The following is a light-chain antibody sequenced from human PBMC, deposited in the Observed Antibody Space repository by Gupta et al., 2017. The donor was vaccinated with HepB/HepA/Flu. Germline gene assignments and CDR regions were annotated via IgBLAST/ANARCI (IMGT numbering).Light chain of an antibody. Sequence: QSVLTQPPSVSGAAGQRVTISCTGSSSNIGAGYDVHWYQQLPGTAPNLLIYDNNNRPSGVPDRFSGSKSGTSASLAITGLQAEDEADYYCQSYDSSLSGYVVFGGGTKLAVL. CDR2: DNN. V-gene: IGLV1-40*01. J-gene: IGLJ2*01. CDR1: SSNIGAGYD. CDR3: QSYDSSLSGYVV.